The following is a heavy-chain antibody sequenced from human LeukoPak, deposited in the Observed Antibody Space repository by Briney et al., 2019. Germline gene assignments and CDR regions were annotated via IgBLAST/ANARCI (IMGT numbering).Heavy chain of an antibody. V-gene: IGHV3-23*01. CDR2: ISSSGGST. J-gene: IGHJ4*02. D-gene: IGHD2-15*01. CDR3: AKESCSGGISYSRSGEF. Sequence: GGTLRLSCAASGFTFSSYAMSWVRQAPGKGLEWVSAISSSGGSTYYAASVKGRFTISRANSKNTLYLQRTSLRAEATALYCGAKESCSGGISYSRSGEFWGQGTLV. CDR1: GFTFSSYA.